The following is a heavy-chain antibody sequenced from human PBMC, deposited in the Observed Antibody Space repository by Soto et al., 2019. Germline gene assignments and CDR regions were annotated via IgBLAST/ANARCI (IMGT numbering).Heavy chain of an antibody. J-gene: IGHJ4*02. Sequence: GASVKVSCKASGYTFTSYGISWVRQAPGQGLEWMGWIFAHNGNTNYAQKLQGRVTMTTDTSTSTAYMELRSLGSDDTAVYYCASGWFGEFVYYFDCWGQGTLVTVSS. V-gene: IGHV1-18*01. CDR1: GYTFTSYG. CDR3: ASGWFGEFVYYFDC. D-gene: IGHD3-10*01. CDR2: IFAHNGNT.